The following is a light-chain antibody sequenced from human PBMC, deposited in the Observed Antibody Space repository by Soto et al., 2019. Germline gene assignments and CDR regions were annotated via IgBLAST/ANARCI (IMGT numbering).Light chain of an antibody. V-gene: IGLV1-47*01. CDR2: NNN. Sequence: QSVLTQTPSASGTPGQRVTISCSGSSSDIGSNYLYWYQKFPGMAPKLLIYNNNQRPSGVPDRFSGSKSGTSASLAISGLRTEDEADYYCAAWDDSLSGVVFGGGTKLTVL. CDR3: AAWDDSLSGVV. J-gene: IGLJ3*02. CDR1: SSDIGSNY.